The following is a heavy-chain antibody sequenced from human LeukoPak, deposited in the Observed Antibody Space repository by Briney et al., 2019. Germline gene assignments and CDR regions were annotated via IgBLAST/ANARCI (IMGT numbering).Heavy chain of an antibody. CDR2: IIPILGIA. Sequence: SVKVSCKASGGTFSSYAISWVRQAPGQGLEWMGRIIPILGIANCAQKFQGRVTITADKSTSTAYMELSSLRSEDTAVYYCARDRRDYYDSSGYYAPFQHWGQGTLVTVSS. CDR1: GGTFSSYA. V-gene: IGHV1-69*04. J-gene: IGHJ1*01. CDR3: ARDRRDYYDSSGYYAPFQH. D-gene: IGHD3-22*01.